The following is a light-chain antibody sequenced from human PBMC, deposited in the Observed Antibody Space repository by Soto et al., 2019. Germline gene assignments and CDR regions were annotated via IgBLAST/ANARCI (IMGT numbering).Light chain of an antibody. J-gene: IGLJ1*01. CDR2: ENN. V-gene: IGLV1-40*01. CDR3: HSYYSSLSAYV. CDR1: SSNIGAGYE. Sequence: QSVLTQPPSVSEAPGQRVTISCTGSSSNIGAGYEAHWYQQVPGTAPKLLIYENNNRPSGVPDRFSGSKSGTPASLAITGLQPEDEAEYYCHSYYSSLSAYVFGTGTKLTVL.